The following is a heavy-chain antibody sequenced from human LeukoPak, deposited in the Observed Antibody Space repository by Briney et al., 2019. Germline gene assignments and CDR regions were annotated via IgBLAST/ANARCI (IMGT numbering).Heavy chain of an antibody. Sequence: SETLSLTCTVSGGSISSSSYYWGWIRQPPGKGLEWIGSIDCSGSTYYNPSLKSRVTISVDTSKNQFSLKLSSVTAADTAVYYCARHINVRGWRFDPWGQGTLVTVSS. V-gene: IGHV4-39*01. CDR2: IDCSGST. J-gene: IGHJ5*02. CDR3: ARHINVRGWRFDP. CDR1: GGSISSSSYY. D-gene: IGHD6-19*01.